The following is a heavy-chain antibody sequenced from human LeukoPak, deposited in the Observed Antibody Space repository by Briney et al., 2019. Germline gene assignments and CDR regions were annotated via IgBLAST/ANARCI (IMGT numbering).Heavy chain of an antibody. V-gene: IGHV4-59*01. CDR3: ARGSRGTEYYYYGMDV. CDR2: IYYSGST. CDR1: GGSISSYY. Sequence: SETLSLTCTVSGGSISSYYWGWIRQPPGKGLEWIGYIYYSGSTNYNPSLKSRVTISVDTSKNRFSLKLSSVTAADTAVYYCARGSRGTEYYYYGMDVWGQGTTVTVSS. D-gene: IGHD3-10*01. J-gene: IGHJ6*02.